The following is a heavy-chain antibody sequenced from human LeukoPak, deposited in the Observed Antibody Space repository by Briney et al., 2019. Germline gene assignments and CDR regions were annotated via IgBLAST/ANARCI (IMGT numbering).Heavy chain of an antibody. CDR2: MNPNSGNT. CDR1: GYTFTSYD. J-gene: IGHJ5*02. D-gene: IGHD6-19*01. CDR3: ARASQWLAYNWFDR. V-gene: IGHV1-8*01. Sequence: ASVKVSCKASGYTFTSYDINWVRQATGQGLEWMGWMNPNSGNTGYAQKFQGRVTMTRNTSISTAYMELSSLRSEDTAVYYCARASQWLAYNWFDRWGQGTLVTVSS.